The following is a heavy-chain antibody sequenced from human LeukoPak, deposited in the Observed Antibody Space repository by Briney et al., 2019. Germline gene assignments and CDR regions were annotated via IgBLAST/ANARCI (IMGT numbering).Heavy chain of an antibody. V-gene: IGHV4-34*01. CDR2: INHSGST. Sequence: SETLSPTCAVYGGSFSGYYWSWIRQPPGKGLEWIGEINHSGSTNYNPSLKSRVTISVDTSKNQFSLKLSSVTAADTAVYYCARATNWNENWFDPWGQGTLVTVSS. D-gene: IGHD1-20*01. CDR3: ARATNWNENWFDP. CDR1: GGSFSGYY. J-gene: IGHJ5*02.